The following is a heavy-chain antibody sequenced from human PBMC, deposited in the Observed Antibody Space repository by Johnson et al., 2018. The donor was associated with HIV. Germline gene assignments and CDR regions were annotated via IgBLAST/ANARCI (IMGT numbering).Heavy chain of an antibody. V-gene: IGHV3-20*04. CDR1: GFIFDDFG. D-gene: IGHD5-18*01. Sequence: VQLVESGGGVVRPGESLRLSCAASGFIFDDFGMNWVRHAPGKGLKWVSDVNWNGARTGYADSMKGRFTISRDNAKNTLYLQMNSLRPEDTAVYYCARLPSGYSRDAFDIWGQGTMVTVSS. CDR2: VNWNGART. J-gene: IGHJ3*02. CDR3: ARLPSGYSRDAFDI.